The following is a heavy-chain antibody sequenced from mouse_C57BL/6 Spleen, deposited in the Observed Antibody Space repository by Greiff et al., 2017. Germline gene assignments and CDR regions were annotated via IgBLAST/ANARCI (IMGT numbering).Heavy chain of an antibody. Sequence: VQLQQSGPVLVKPGASVKMSCKASGYTFTDYYMNWVKQSHGKSLEWIGVINPYNGGTSYNQKFKGKATLTVDKSSSTAYMELNSLTSEDSAVYYWARGGSSYEDAMDYWGQGTSVTVSS. J-gene: IGHJ4*01. V-gene: IGHV1-19*01. CDR3: ARGGSSYEDAMDY. D-gene: IGHD1-1*01. CDR2: INPYNGGT. CDR1: GYTFTDYY.